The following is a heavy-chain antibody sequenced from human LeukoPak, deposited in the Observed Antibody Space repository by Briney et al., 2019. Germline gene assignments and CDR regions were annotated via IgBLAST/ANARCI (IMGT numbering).Heavy chain of an antibody. D-gene: IGHD3-10*01. CDR3: ARDYGSGSYSVSAYYGMDV. CDR2: ISSSGSTI. Sequence: PGGSLRLSCAASGFTFSSYEMNWVRQAPGKGLEWVSYISSSGSTIYYADSVKGRFTISRDNAKNSLYLQMNSLRAEDTAVYYCARDYGSGSYSVSAYYGMDVWGQGTTATISS. J-gene: IGHJ6*02. V-gene: IGHV3-48*03. CDR1: GFTFSSYE.